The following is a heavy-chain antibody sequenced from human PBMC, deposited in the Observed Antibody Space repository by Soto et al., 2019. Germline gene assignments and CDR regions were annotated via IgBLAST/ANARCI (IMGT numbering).Heavy chain of an antibody. J-gene: IGHJ4*02. D-gene: IGHD6-19*01. V-gene: IGHV3-23*01. Sequence: EVQLLESGGGLVQPGGSLRLSCAASGFTFSSYAMSWVRQAPGKGLEWVSAISGSGGSTYYADSVKGGFTISRDNSKHTLYLHMTSLRAEDRAVYYCARRSSGWYFDYWGQGTLVTVSS. CDR1: GFTFSSYA. CDR2: ISGSGGST. CDR3: ARRSSGWYFDY.